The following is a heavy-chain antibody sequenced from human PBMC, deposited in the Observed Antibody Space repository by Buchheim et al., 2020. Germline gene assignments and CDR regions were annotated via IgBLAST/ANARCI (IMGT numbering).Heavy chain of an antibody. J-gene: IGHJ6*02. Sequence: EVQVVESGGGLVKPGGSLRLSCSASGFTLSTYNMNWVRQAPGKGLEWVSSISSTFSSIYYADSVKGRFTISRDNAKNSLYLQMNRLRAEDTAVYYCARDYMITHHYYGMDVWGQGTT. CDR2: ISSTFSSI. CDR3: ARDYMITHHYYGMDV. CDR1: GFTLSTYN. V-gene: IGHV3-21*01. D-gene: IGHD3-16*01.